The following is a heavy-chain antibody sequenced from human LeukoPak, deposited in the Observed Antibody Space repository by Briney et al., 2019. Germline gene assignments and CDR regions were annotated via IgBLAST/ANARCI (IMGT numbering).Heavy chain of an antibody. CDR3: ARGQRYSSGWSYYYYYYMDV. CDR1: GYTFTSYG. Sequence: ASVKVSCNASGYTFTSYGISWVRQAPGQGLEWMGWISAYNGNTNYAQKLQGRVTMTTDTSTSTAYMELRSLRSEDTAVYYCARGQRYSSGWSYYYYYYMDVWGKGTTVTVSS. J-gene: IGHJ6*03. CDR2: ISAYNGNT. V-gene: IGHV1-18*01. D-gene: IGHD6-19*01.